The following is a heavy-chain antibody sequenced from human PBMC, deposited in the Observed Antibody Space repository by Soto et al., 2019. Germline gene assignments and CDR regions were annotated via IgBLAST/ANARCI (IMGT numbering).Heavy chain of an antibody. CDR3: ARANYYDSSNLDY. J-gene: IGHJ4*02. V-gene: IGHV3-21*01. D-gene: IGHD3-22*01. Sequence: EVQLVESGGGLVKPGGSLRLSCAASGFTFSSYSMNWVRQAPGKGLEWVSSISSSSSYIYYADSVKGRFIISRDNAKNSLYLQMNSLRAEDTAVYYCARANYYDSSNLDYWGQGTLVTVSS. CDR2: ISSSSSYI. CDR1: GFTFSSYS.